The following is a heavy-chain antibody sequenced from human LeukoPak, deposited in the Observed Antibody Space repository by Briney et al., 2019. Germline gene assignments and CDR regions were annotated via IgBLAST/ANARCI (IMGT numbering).Heavy chain of an antibody. CDR1: GFTFTTYA. J-gene: IGHJ4*02. V-gene: IGHV3-15*01. D-gene: IGHD1-14*01. CDR2: IKSKTDGGTT. Sequence: GGSLRLSCAASGFTFTTYAMSWVRQAPGKGLEWVGRIKSKTDGGTTDYAAPVKGRFTISRDDSKNTLYLQMNSLKTEDTAVYYCTTDSDRVDYWGQGTLVTVSS. CDR3: TTDSDRVDY.